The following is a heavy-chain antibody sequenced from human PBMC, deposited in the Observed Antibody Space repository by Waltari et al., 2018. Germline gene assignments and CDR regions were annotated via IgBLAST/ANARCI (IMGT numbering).Heavy chain of an antibody. Sequence: EVQLLESGGGLVQPGGSLRLSCAASGFTFSSYAMSWVRQAPGKGLEWVSVIYSCGSTYYADSVKGRFTISRDNSKNTLYLQMNSLRAEDTAVYYCAKSVWSGYYGYWGQGTLVTVSS. CDR1: GFTFSSYA. V-gene: IGHV3-23*03. D-gene: IGHD3-3*01. J-gene: IGHJ4*02. CDR3: AKSVWSGYYGY. CDR2: IYSCGST.